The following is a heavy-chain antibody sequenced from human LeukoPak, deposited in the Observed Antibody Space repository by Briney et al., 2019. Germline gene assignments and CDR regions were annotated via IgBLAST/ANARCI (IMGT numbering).Heavy chain of an antibody. CDR1: GYTFTDHY. Sequence: ASVKVSCKASGYTFTDHYMHWVRQAPGQGLEWMGWINRNGGGTNYAQKFQGRVTMTRDTSVSTAYMELSSLRSDDTAVYYCARGLALAARPRTTDYWGQGTLVTVSS. CDR3: ARGLALAARPRTTDY. J-gene: IGHJ4*02. V-gene: IGHV1-2*02. CDR2: INRNGGGT. D-gene: IGHD6-6*01.